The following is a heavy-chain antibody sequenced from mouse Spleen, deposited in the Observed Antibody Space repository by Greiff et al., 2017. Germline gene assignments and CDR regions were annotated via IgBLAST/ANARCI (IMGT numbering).Heavy chain of an antibody. V-gene: IGHV1-26*01. Sequence: VQLKQSGPELVKPGASVKISCKASGYTFTDYYMNWVKQSHGKSLEWIGDINPNNGGTSYNQKFKGKATLTVDKSSSTAYMELRSLTSEDSAVYYCARYGNYGYFDYWGQGTTLTVSS. CDR3: ARYGNYGYFDY. D-gene: IGHD2-1*01. CDR1: GYTFTDYY. J-gene: IGHJ2*01. CDR2: INPNNGGT.